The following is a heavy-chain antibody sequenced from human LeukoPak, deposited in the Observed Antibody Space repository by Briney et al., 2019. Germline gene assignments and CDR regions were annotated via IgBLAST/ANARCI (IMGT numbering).Heavy chain of an antibody. Sequence: GGSLRLSCAASGFTFSSYAMHWVRQAPGKGLEYVSAISSNGGSTYYANSVKGRFTISRDNSKNTLYLQMGSLRAEDTAVYYCARFSRAADAFDIWGQGTMVTVSS. CDR3: ARFSRAADAFDI. J-gene: IGHJ3*02. CDR1: GFTFSSYA. CDR2: ISSNGGST. D-gene: IGHD2-15*01. V-gene: IGHV3-64*01.